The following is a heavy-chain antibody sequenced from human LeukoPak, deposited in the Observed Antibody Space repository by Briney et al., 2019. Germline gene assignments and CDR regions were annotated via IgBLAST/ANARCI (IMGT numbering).Heavy chain of an antibody. J-gene: IGHJ4*02. Sequence: GGSLRLSCAASGFTVSSYSMNWVRQTPGKGLEWVSSISSSSSYIYYADSVKGRFTISRDNAKNSLYLQMNSLRAEDTAVYYCARDRYSSGWYGICSYWGQGTLVTVSS. CDR1: GFTVSSYS. CDR3: ARDRYSSGWYGICSY. D-gene: IGHD6-19*01. CDR2: ISSSSSYI. V-gene: IGHV3-21*01.